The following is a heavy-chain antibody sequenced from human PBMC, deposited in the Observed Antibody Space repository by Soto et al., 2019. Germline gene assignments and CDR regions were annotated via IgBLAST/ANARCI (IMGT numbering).Heavy chain of an antibody. J-gene: IGHJ4*02. CDR2: INPSGGST. CDR3: ARDRGLHRYPFYYFDY. D-gene: IGHD4-4*01. V-gene: IGHV1-46*03. Sequence: QVQLVQSGAEVKKPGASVKVSCKASGYTFTSYYMHWVRQAPGQGLEWMGIINPSGGSTSYAQKFQGRVTMTRDTSTSTVYMELSSLRSEDTAVYYCARDRGLHRYPFYYFDYWGQGTLVTVSS. CDR1: GYTFTSYY.